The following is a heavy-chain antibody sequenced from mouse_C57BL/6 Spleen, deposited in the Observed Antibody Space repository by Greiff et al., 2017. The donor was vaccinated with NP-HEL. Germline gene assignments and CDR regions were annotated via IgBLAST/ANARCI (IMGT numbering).Heavy chain of an antibody. CDR3: TPRRGYFDY. Sequence: EVKVEESGGGLVQPGGSMKLSCVASGFTFSNYWMNWVRQSPEKGLEWVAQIRLKSDNYATHYAESVKGRFTISRDDSKSSVYLQMNNLRAEDTGIYYCTPRRGYFDYWGQGTTLTVSS. V-gene: IGHV6-3*01. CDR2: IRLKSDNYAT. J-gene: IGHJ2*01. CDR1: GFTFSNYW.